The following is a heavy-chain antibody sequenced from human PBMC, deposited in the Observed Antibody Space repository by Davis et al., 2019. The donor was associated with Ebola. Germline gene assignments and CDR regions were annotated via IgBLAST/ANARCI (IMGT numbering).Heavy chain of an antibody. CDR1: GFTFTKYG. D-gene: IGHD2-15*01. CDR3: AREGRYCSGGSCYLPMI. V-gene: IGHV3-7*03. Sequence: PGGSLRLSCAASGFTFTKYGMFWVRQAPGKGLEWVANIKQDGSEKYYVDSVKGRFTISRDNAKNSLYLQMNSLRAEDTAVYYCAREGRYCSGGSCYLPMIWGQGTLVTVSS. CDR2: IKQDGSEK. J-gene: IGHJ4*02.